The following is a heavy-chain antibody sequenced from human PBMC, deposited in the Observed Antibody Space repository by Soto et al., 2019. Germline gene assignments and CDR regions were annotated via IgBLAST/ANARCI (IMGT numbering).Heavy chain of an antibody. V-gene: IGHV3-64*02. Sequence: GGSLRLSCAASGFTFSSYAMHWVRQAPGKGLEYVSAISSNGGSTYYADSVKGRFTISRDNSKNTLYLQMGSLRAEDMAVYYCARGRRYGTGYYYGMDVWGQGTTVPSP. CDR3: ARGRRYGTGYYYGMDV. D-gene: IGHD3-9*01. CDR2: ISSNGGST. CDR1: GFTFSSYA. J-gene: IGHJ6*02.